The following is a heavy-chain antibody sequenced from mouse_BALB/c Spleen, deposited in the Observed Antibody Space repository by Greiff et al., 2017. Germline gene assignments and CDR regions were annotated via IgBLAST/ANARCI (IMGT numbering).Heavy chain of an antibody. CDR3: ARRGGSSGSYYFDY. J-gene: IGHJ2*01. V-gene: IGHV5-6-2*01. D-gene: IGHD3-1*01. CDR1: GFTFSSYY. CDR2: INSNGGST. Sequence: DVMLVESGGGLVKLGGSLKLSCAASGFTFSSYYMSWVRQTPEKRLELVAAINSNGGSTYYPDTVKGRFTISRDNAKNTLYLQMSSLKSEDTALYYCARRGGSSGSYYFDYWGQGTTLTVSS.